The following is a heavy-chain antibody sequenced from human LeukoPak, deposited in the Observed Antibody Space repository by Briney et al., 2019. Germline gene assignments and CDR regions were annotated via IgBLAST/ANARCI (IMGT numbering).Heavy chain of an antibody. CDR1: GGSISSSSYY. D-gene: IGHD1-26*01. CDR2: IYYSGST. V-gene: IGHV4-39*01. CDR3: ARRSVGSYSSDY. J-gene: IGHJ4*02. Sequence: SSETLSLTCTVSGGSISSSSYYWGWIRQPPGKGLEWIGSIYYSGSTYYNPSLKSRVTISADTSKNQFSLKLSSVTAADTAVYYCARRSVGSYSSDYWGQGTLVTVSS.